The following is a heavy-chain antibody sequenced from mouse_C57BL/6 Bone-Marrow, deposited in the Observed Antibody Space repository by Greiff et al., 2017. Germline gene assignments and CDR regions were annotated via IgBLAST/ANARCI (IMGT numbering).Heavy chain of an antibody. Sequence: EVKLQESGPGLVKPSQSLSLTCSVTGYSITSGYYWNWIRQFPGNKLEWLGYISYDGSNNYNPYLKNRISITRDTSKNQFFLKLNSVTTEDTATYDCARLWLRRWWYFDVWGTGTTVTVSA. V-gene: IGHV3-6*01. D-gene: IGHD2-2*01. CDR1: GYSITSGYY. CDR3: ARLWLRRWWYFDV. J-gene: IGHJ1*03. CDR2: ISYDGSN.